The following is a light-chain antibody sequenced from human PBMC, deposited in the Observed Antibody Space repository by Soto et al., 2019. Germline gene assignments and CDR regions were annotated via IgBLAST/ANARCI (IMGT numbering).Light chain of an antibody. CDR1: QDVSRH. V-gene: IGKV1-9*01. CDR3: QQLQRTPFT. J-gene: IGKJ3*01. CDR2: GAS. Sequence: QLAQTPSSLSASVGDRVTITCRASQDVSRHLAWYQQKAGKAPKLLIYGASTLQSGVPSRFSVFGSGTEFTLTISSLQPEDFATYHCQQLQRTPFTFGPGTTVDV.